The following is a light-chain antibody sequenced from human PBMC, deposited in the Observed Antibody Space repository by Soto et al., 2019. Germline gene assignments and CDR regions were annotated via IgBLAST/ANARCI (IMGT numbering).Light chain of an antibody. J-gene: IGKJ4*01. CDR2: AAC. V-gene: IGKV1-6*01. CDR3: LQDYNYPLT. Sequence: AIPMTQSPSSLSASVGDRVTITCRASQGIRHYLGWYQQKPGKAPKLLIYAACSLQSGVPSRFSGSGSGTDFTLTISSLQPEDFATYYCLQDYNYPLTFGGGTKVEIK. CDR1: QGIRHY.